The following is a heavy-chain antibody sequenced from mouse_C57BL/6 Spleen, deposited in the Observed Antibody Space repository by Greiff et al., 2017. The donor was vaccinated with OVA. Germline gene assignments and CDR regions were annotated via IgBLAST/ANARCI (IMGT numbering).Heavy chain of an antibody. CDR2: IWSGGST. CDR3: ARDSNYFFDD. D-gene: IGHD2-5*01. Sequence: QVQLQQSGPGLVQPSQSLSITCTVSGFSLTSYGVHWVRQSPGKGLEWLGVIWSGGSTDYNAAFISRLSISKDNSKGQVFFKMNSLQADDTAIYYCARDSNYFFDDWGKGTTLTVSS. V-gene: IGHV2-2*01. J-gene: IGHJ2*01. CDR1: GFSLTSYG.